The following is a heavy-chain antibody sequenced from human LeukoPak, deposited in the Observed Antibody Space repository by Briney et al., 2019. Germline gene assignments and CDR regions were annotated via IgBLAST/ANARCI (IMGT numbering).Heavy chain of an antibody. CDR2: ISSSSGYM. V-gene: IGHV3-21*01. J-gene: IGHJ3*02. CDR3: ARVDTAMVGAFDI. D-gene: IGHD5-18*01. CDR1: GFTFSSYS. Sequence: GGSLRLSCAASGFTFSSYSMNWVRQAPGMGLEWVSSISSSSGYMYYADSVKGRFTISRDNAKNSLYLQMNSLRAEDTAVYYCARVDTAMVGAFDIWGQGTMVTVSS.